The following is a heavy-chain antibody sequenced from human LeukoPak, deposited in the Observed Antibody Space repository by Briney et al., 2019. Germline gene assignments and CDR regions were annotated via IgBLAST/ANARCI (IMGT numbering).Heavy chain of an antibody. D-gene: IGHD6-13*01. J-gene: IGHJ4*02. V-gene: IGHV4-59*08. CDR1: GGSIRSYY. CDR3: ARHSSSWYPDY. Sequence: SETPSLTCTVSGGSIRSYYWSWIRRPPGKGLEWIGYIHYTGSTNYNPSLKSRVTISVDTSKNQFSLQLSSVTATDTAVYFCARHSSSWYPDYWGQGTLVTVSS. CDR2: IHYTGST.